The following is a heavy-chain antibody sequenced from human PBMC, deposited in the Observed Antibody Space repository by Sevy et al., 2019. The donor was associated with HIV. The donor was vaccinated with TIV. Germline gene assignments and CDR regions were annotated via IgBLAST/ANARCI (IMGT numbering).Heavy chain of an antibody. D-gene: IGHD6-19*01. J-gene: IGHJ6*02. CDR3: ARVRGVAGNYYYYGMDV. Sequence: SQTLSLTRAISGDSVSSNSAAWNWIRQSPSRGLEWLGRTYYRSKWYNDYAVSVKSRITINPDTSKNQFSLQLNSVTPEDTAVYYCARVRGVAGNYYYYGMDVWGQGTTVTVSS. CDR1: GDSVSSNSAA. V-gene: IGHV6-1*01. CDR2: TYYRSKWYN.